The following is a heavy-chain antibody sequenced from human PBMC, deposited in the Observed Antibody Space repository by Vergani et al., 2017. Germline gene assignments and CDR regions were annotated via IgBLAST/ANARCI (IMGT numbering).Heavy chain of an antibody. V-gene: IGHV3-9*01. CDR3: AKAGYCSSTSCYTEWYFDL. CDR2: ISWNSGSI. J-gene: IGHJ2*01. D-gene: IGHD2-2*02. CDR1: GFTFDDYA. Sequence: EVQLVESGGGLVQPGRSLRLSCAASGFTFDDYAMHWVRQAPGKGLGWVSGISWNSGSIGYADSVKGRFTNSRDNAKNSLYLQMNSLRAEDTALYYCAKAGYCSSTSCYTEWYFDLWGRGTLVTVSS.